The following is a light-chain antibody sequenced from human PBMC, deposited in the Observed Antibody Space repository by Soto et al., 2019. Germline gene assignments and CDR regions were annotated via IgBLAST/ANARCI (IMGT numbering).Light chain of an antibody. V-gene: IGKV3-20*01. CDR2: GTS. J-gene: IGKJ4*01. CDR1: QSIDSSY. CDR3: QQYSNWPLT. Sequence: EIVLTHSPGTLSLSPGERATLSCRASQSIDSSYVAWYRQKPGQAPTLLIYGTSRRATGVSDRFSGSGSGTDFTLSISRLEPEDFAVYYCQQYSNWPLTFGGGTKVEI.